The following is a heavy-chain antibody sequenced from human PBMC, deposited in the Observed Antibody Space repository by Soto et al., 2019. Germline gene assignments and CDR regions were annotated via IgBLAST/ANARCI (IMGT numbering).Heavy chain of an antibody. CDR2: INSDASRT. CDR3: ARGPTGWYGYDY. D-gene: IGHD6-19*01. J-gene: IGHJ4*02. CDR1: GFTFSSSW. Sequence: EVQLVESGGGLVQPGGSLRLSCAASGFTFSSSWMHWVRQAPGKGLVWVSRINSDASRTNYADSVKGRFTISRDNAKNTLYLQMTSLRVEDTALYYCARGPTGWYGYDYWCQGTLVTVSS. V-gene: IGHV3-74*01.